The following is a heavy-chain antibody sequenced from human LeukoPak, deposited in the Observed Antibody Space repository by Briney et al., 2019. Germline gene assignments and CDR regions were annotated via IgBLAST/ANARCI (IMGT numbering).Heavy chain of an antibody. Sequence: ASLNLSFKTASYTLTGYYMHWARHSPGQGPGRMGCMNPISGAANSAQKSKGRAPITRATSISTAYMELSSLTSEDTAVYYCARGLLRELHGLDYWGQGTLVTVSS. D-gene: IGHD3-10*01. V-gene: IGHV1-2*02. CDR2: MNPISGAA. J-gene: IGHJ4*02. CDR1: SYTLTGYY. CDR3: ARGLLRELHGLDY.